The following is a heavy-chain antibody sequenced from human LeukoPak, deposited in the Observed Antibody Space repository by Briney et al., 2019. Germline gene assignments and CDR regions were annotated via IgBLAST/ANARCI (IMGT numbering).Heavy chain of an antibody. J-gene: IGHJ5*02. V-gene: IGHV3-74*01. CDR2: INSDGSST. D-gene: IGHD3-22*01. CDR1: GFTFSSYW. Sequence: GGSLRLSCAASGFTFSSYWMHWVRQAPGKGLVWVSRINSDGSSTYYADSVKGRFTISRDNSKNTLYLQMNSLRAEDTAVYYCAKYHRRKWLSPSAWLDPWGQGTLVTVSS. CDR3: AKYHRRKWLSPSAWLDP.